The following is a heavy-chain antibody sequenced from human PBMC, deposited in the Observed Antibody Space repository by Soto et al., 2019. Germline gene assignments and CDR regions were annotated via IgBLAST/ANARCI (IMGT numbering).Heavy chain of an antibody. J-gene: IGHJ6*03. CDR1: GGSISSYY. Sequence: SETLSLTCTVSGGSISSYYWSWIRQPPGKGLEWIGYIYYSGSTNYNPSLKSRVTISVDTSKNQFSLKLSSVTAADTAVYYCARRQRAAAGTSYYYYMDVWGKGTTVTVSS. CDR3: ARRQRAAAGTSYYYYMDV. D-gene: IGHD6-13*01. V-gene: IGHV4-59*08. CDR2: IYYSGST.